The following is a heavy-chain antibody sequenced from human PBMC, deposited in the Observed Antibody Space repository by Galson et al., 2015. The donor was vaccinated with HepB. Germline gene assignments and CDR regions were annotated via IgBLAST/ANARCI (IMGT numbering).Heavy chain of an antibody. Sequence: SVKVSCKASGYIFTSSGISWVRQAPGKGLEWMGWIYGFNGNTNYAQRLQGRVTMTTDTSTTTAYMELRRLTSDDTAVYYCARGGWYANAFDIWGQGTRVTVSS. CDR3: ARGGWYANAFDI. V-gene: IGHV1-18*01. J-gene: IGHJ3*02. D-gene: IGHD6-19*01. CDR1: GYIFTSSG. CDR2: IYGFNGNT.